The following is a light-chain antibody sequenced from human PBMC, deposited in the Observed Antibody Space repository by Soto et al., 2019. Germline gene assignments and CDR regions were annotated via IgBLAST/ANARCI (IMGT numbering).Light chain of an antibody. V-gene: IGKV3-20*01. Sequence: EIVLTQSPGTLSLSPGERATLSCRASQSVSSSYLAWYQQKPGQAPRLLIYGASSRATGIPDRFSGSGSGTDFTLTISRLEPEDFEVYYCQQYSSSPTTPFGQGTKVDIK. CDR1: QSVSSSY. CDR2: GAS. J-gene: IGKJ1*01. CDR3: QQYSSSPTTP.